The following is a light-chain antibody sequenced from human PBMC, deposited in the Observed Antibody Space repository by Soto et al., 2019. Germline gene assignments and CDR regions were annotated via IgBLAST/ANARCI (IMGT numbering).Light chain of an antibody. Sequence: QSALTQPASVSGSPGQSITISCTGTSSDVGGYNYVSWYQQHPGKAPKLMIYDVSNRPSGVSNRFSGSKSCNTASLTISGLQAEDDADYYCSSYTSSSTLFYVFGTGTKVTVL. J-gene: IGLJ1*01. CDR2: DVS. V-gene: IGLV2-14*01. CDR1: SSDVGGYNY. CDR3: SSYTSSSTLFYV.